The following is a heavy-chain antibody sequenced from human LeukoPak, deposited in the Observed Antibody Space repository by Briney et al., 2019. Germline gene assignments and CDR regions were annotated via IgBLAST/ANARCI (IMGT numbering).Heavy chain of an antibody. CDR2: TIPIFGTA. D-gene: IGHD2-2*01. Sequence: GASVKVSCKASGGTFSSYAISWVRQAPGQGLEWMGGTIPIFGTANYAQKFQGRVTITADESTSTAYMELSSLRSEDTAVYYCAGEPYCSSTSCYGFNWFDPWGQGTLVTVSS. CDR1: GGTFSSYA. CDR3: AGEPYCSSTSCYGFNWFDP. V-gene: IGHV1-69*13. J-gene: IGHJ5*02.